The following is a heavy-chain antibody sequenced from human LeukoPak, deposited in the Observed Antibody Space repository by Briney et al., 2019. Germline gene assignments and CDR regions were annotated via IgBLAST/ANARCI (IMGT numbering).Heavy chain of an antibody. CDR2: ISGSGGST. D-gene: IGHD3-22*01. CDR1: GFTFRSYA. Sequence: GGSLRLSRAASGFTFRSYAMSWVRQAPGKGLEWVSAISGSGGSTDYADSVKGRFTISRDNSKNTLYMQMNSLRAEDTAVYYCASYDSSGYYHYFDYWGQGTLVTVSS. CDR3: ASYDSSGYYHYFDY. J-gene: IGHJ4*02. V-gene: IGHV3-23*01.